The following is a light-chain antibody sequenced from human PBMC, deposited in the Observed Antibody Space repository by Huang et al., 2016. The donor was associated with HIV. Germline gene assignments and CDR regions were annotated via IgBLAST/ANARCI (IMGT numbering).Light chain of an antibody. V-gene: IGKV2-40*01. CDR3: MQRIDFIT. CDR2: ALS. Sequence: DIVMTQTPLSLPVTPGEPASISCRSSQSHLDSDDGNTYLDWYLQKPGQSPQLLIHALSYRAYGVPDRFSGSESGTDFTLKISRVEAEDVGVYYCMQRIDFITFGQGTRLEIK. J-gene: IGKJ5*01. CDR1: QSHLDSDDGNTY.